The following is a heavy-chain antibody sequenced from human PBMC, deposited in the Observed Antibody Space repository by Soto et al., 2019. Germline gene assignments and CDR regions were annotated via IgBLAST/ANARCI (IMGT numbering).Heavy chain of an antibody. D-gene: IGHD4-17*01. CDR2: ISSSSSTI. Sequence: GGSLRLSCAASGFTFSSYSMNWVRQAPGKGLEWVSYISSSSSTIYYADSVKGRFTISRDNAKNSLYLQMNSLRAEDTAVYYCARDVGNGDLDYYYYYMDVWGKGTTVTVSS. V-gene: IGHV3-48*01. J-gene: IGHJ6*03. CDR1: GFTFSSYS. CDR3: ARDVGNGDLDYYYYYMDV.